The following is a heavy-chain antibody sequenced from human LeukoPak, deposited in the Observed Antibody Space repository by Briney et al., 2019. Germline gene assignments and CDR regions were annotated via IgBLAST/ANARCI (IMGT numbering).Heavy chain of an antibody. CDR2: IFYSGST. V-gene: IGHV4-39*07. J-gene: IGHJ4*02. Sequence: SETLSLTCTVSGGSISTSNYYWGWIRQPPGKGLEWIGNIFYSGSTYYSPSLKSRVTISLDTSRNQFSLKLNSVTAADTAVYYCARERGYGSGYHDYWGQGTLVTVSS. D-gene: IGHD3-10*01. CDR3: ARERGYGSGYHDY. CDR1: GGSISTSNYY.